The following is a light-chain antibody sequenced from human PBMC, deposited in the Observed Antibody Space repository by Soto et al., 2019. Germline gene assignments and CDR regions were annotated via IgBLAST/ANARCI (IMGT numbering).Light chain of an antibody. CDR3: TSYSGVNQVL. Sequence: QSALTQPPSASGSPGQSVTISCTGTSSDVGGYNYVSWYQQHPGKAPRLMIYQVNKRPSGVPDRFSGSKSGNTASLTVSGLQAEDEADYYCTSYSGVNQVLFGGGTKLTV. CDR2: QVN. V-gene: IGLV2-8*01. CDR1: SSDVGGYNY. J-gene: IGLJ3*02.